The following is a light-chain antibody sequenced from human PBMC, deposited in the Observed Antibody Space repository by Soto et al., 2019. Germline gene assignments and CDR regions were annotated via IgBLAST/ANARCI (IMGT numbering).Light chain of an antibody. Sequence: EMILTQSPATLSVSPGERATLSCRASENLSGNVAWYQQQPGQAPRLLIHGASTRATGISARFSGSGSGTDFTLTISSLQSEDFAVYFCQQYDKWPHTFGQGTKLEIK. CDR2: GAS. CDR3: QQYDKWPHT. CDR1: ENLSGN. J-gene: IGKJ2*01. V-gene: IGKV3-15*01.